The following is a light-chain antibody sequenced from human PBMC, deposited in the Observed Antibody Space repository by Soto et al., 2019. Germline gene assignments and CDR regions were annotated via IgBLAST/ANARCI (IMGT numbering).Light chain of an antibody. CDR1: QDISNF. CDR3: QQVDNRPQCT. Sequence: DIQMTQSPSSLSASGGDRVTITCQARQDISNFLNWYQQKQGKAPKLLIYDVSNLETGVPSRFSGSGSGTDFTFTISSLQPEDIATNYCQQVDNRPQCTFGQGTNVEIK. J-gene: IGKJ1*01. V-gene: IGKV1-33*01. CDR2: DVS.